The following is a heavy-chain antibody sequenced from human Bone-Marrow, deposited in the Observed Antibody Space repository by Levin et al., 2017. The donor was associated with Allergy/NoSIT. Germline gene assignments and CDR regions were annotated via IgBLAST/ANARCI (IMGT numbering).Heavy chain of an antibody. J-gene: IGHJ4*02. CDR2: ISYDGSTK. CDR3: AKGELYSSSWYGRAGDY. V-gene: IGHV3-30*18. CDR1: FFPFPPSF. D-gene: IGHD6-13*01. Sequence: GGSLLLSFSSSFFPFPPSFLPFFLPSPFPFLSFVSVISYDGSTKYYGESVKGRFTISRDNSKNTLYLQMNSLRAEDTAVYYCAKGELYSSSWYGRAGDYWGQGTLVTVSS.